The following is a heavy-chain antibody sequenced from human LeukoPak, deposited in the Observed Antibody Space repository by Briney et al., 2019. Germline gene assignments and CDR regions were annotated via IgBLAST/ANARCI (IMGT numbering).Heavy chain of an antibody. CDR3: ARDYGDY. Sequence: GGSLRLSCATSGFTFSTYAMHWVRQAPGKGLEWVAIISYDGSSKYYADSVKGRFTISRDNSKNTLYLQMNSLRPEDTAVYYCARDYGDYWGQGTLVTVSS. D-gene: IGHD3-10*01. CDR2: ISYDGSSK. J-gene: IGHJ4*02. V-gene: IGHV3-30-3*01. CDR1: GFTFSTYA.